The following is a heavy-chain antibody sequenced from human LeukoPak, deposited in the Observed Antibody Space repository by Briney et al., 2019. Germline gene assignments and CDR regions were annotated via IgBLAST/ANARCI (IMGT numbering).Heavy chain of an antibody. CDR3: ARVRGYSSGWYYYYYYMDV. CDR1: GYTFTSYD. D-gene: IGHD6-19*01. J-gene: IGHJ6*03. CDR2: MNPNSGNT. Sequence: ATVKVSCKASGYTFTSYDINWVRQATGQGLEWMGWMNPNSGNTGYAQKFQGRVTMTRNTSISTAYMELSSLRSEDTAVYYCARVRGYSSGWYYYYYYMDVWGKGTTVTVSS. V-gene: IGHV1-8*01.